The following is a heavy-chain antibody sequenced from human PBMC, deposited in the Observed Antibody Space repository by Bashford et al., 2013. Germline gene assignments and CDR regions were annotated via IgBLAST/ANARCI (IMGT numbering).Heavy chain of an antibody. CDR3: NGWVPGVIKTSPSDFMDV. D-gene: IGHD3-10*01. V-gene: IGHV1-69*13. CDR1: GGDFSSYA. CDR2: IIPLFGTA. Sequence: SVKVSCKASGGDFSSYAISWVRQAPGQGLEWMGGIIPLFGTANYAQKFQGRVTITADESTSTAYMELRSLRSEDTGVYYCNGWVPGVIKTSPSDFMDVWGQGTTVTVSS. J-gene: IGHJ6*02.